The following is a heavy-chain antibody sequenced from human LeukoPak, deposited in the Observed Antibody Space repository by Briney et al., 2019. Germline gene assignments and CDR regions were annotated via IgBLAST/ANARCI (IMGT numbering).Heavy chain of an antibody. V-gene: IGHV4-61*02. CDR3: ARALYDYVWGSYRLYYFDY. CDR2: IYTSGST. CDR1: GGSISSGSYY. J-gene: IGHJ4*02. D-gene: IGHD3-16*02. Sequence: SETLSLTCTVSGGSISSGSYYWSWIRQPAGKGLEWIGRIYTSGSTNYNPSLKSRVTISVDTSKNQFSLKLSSVTAADTAVYYCARALYDYVWGSYRLYYFDYWGQGTLVTVSS.